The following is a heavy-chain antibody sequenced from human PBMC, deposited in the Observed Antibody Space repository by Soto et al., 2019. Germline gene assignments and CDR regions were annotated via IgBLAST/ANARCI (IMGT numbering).Heavy chain of an antibody. CDR3: SRYLGGNHYYYGMDV. V-gene: IGHV1-69*12. J-gene: IGHJ6*02. Sequence: QVQLVQSGAEVKKPGSSVKVSCKASGGTFSSYAISWVRQAPGQGLEWMGGVIPIFGTADYEQKLQGRVTVTADESTSTAYMDLSSLISEDPVVYYCSRYLGGNHYYYGMDVWCQGTTITVAS. D-gene: IGHD3-16*01. CDR1: GGTFSSYA. CDR2: VIPIFGTA.